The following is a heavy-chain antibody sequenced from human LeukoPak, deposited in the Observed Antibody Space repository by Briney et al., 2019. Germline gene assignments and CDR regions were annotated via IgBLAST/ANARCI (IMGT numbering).Heavy chain of an antibody. CDR3: AGRGPTYWYFDL. V-gene: IGHV3-66*01. J-gene: IGHJ2*01. Sequence: PGGSLRLSCAASGFTFSSYWMSWVRQAPGKGLEWVSVVYGGGFTYYADSVKGRFTISRDNSKNTLSLQMNSLRAEDTAMYYCAGRGPTYWYFDLWGRGTLVTVSS. CDR1: GFTFSSYW. CDR2: VYGGGFT. D-gene: IGHD1-26*01.